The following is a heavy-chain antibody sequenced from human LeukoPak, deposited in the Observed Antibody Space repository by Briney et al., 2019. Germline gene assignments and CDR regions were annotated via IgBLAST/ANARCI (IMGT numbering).Heavy chain of an antibody. CDR2: ISAYNGNT. D-gene: IGHD2-2*01. J-gene: IGHJ4*02. V-gene: IGHV1-18*01. CDR3: ARAGRSMKRIGYCSSTSCYVLDY. CDR1: GYTFTSYG. Sequence: GASVKVSCKASGYTFTSYGISWVRQAPGQGLEWMGWISAYNGNTNYAQKLQGRVTMTRNTSISTAYMELSSLRSEDTAVYYCARAGRSMKRIGYCSSTSCYVLDYWGQGTLVTVSS.